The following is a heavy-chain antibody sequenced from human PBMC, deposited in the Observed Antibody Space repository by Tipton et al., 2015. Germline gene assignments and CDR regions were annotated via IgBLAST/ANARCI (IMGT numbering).Heavy chain of an antibody. V-gene: IGHV1-69*01. CDR2: IIPIFTMA. CDR1: GGIFNNYA. J-gene: IGHJ4*02. D-gene: IGHD3-22*01. Sequence: QVQLVQSGPEVKKPGSSVKVSCKASGGIFNNYAINWVRQAPGQGLEWLGGIIPIFTMADYAQRFHDRVTITADGSTRTVFMELLSLRSEDTAVYYCARGINPYHSSAPFDHWGQGTLVTVSS. CDR3: ARGINPYHSSAPFDH.